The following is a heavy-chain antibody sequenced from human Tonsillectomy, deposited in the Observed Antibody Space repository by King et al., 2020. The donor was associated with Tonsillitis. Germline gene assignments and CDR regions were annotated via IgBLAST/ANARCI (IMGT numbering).Heavy chain of an antibody. CDR1: GGSISSSSYY. CDR2: IYYSGST. CDR3: ARRAYGDPLFDY. Sequence: QLQESGPGLVKPSETLSLTCTVSGGSISSSSYYWGWIRQPPGKGLEWIGTIYYSGSTYYNPSLKSRVTISLDTSKNQFSLKLSSVTGADTAVYYCARRAYGDPLFDYWGQGTLVTVSS. J-gene: IGHJ4*02. D-gene: IGHD2-21*01. V-gene: IGHV4-39*07.